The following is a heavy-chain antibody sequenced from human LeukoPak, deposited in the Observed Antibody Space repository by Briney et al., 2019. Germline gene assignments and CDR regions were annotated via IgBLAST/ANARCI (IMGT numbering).Heavy chain of an antibody. CDR3: AKGGYDILTGYDSPSDY. D-gene: IGHD3-9*01. V-gene: IGHV1-18*04. CDR1: GYTFTSYG. Sequence: ASVKVSCMASGYTFTSYGISWVRQAPGQGLEWMGWISAYNGNTNYAQKLQGRVTMTTDTSTSTAYMELRSLRSDDTAVYYCAKGGYDILTGYDSPSDYWGQGTLVTVSS. CDR2: ISAYNGNT. J-gene: IGHJ4*02.